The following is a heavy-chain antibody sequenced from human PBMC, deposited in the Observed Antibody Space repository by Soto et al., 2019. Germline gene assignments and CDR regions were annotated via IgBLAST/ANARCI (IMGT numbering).Heavy chain of an antibody. CDR2: INHSGST. CDR1: GGSFSGYY. J-gene: IGHJ6*02. CDR3: ARGQYLDSETTEMDT. Sequence: SETLSLTCAVYGGSFSGYYWSWIRQPPGKGLEWIGEINHSGSTNYNPSLKSRVTISVDTSKNQFSLKLSSVTAADTAVYYCARGQYLDSETTEMDTWGQGAALTISS. D-gene: IGHD2-2*01. V-gene: IGHV4-34*01.